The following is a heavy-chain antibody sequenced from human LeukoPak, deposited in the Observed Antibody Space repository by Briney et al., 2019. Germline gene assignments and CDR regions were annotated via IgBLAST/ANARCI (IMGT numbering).Heavy chain of an antibody. CDR3: AVAYCGGDCYSGGYFDY. CDR1: XFXFSSYA. D-gene: IGHD2-21*01. CDR2: ISGSGGST. J-gene: IGHJ4*02. Sequence: PGGSLRLXCAXSXFXFSSYAMSWVRQAPGKGLEWVSAISGSGGSTYYADSVKGRFTISRDNSKNTLYLQMNSLRAEDTAVYYCAVAYCGGDCYSGGYFDYWGQGTLVTVSS. V-gene: IGHV3-23*01.